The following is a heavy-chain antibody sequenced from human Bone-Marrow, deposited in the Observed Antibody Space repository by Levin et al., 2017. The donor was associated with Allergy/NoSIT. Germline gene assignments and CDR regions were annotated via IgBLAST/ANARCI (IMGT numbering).Heavy chain of an antibody. CDR3: ARDGDCASGSCYGY. Sequence: GGSLRLSCAASGFDLSDYYMTWIRQTPGKGLEWIAYISTRSSYTNYADSVKGRFTISRDNDRNLLFLQMNSLGAEDTAVYYCARDGDCASGSCYGYWGQGTLVNVSS. J-gene: IGHJ4*02. CDR2: ISTRSSYT. CDR1: GFDLSDYY. D-gene: IGHD2-15*01. V-gene: IGHV3-11*05.